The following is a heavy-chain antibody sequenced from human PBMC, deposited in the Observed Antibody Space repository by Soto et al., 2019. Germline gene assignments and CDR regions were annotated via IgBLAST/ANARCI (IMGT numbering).Heavy chain of an antibody. CDR3: ARAGEMADNSGDHPTRTRSRYNWFEP. CDR1: GYSFTEYH. CDR2: INPGNGKT. V-gene: IGHV1-3*01. J-gene: IGHJ5*02. D-gene: IGHD1-20*01. Sequence: ASVKVSCKASGYSFTEYHLHWVRQAPGQSLEWVGWINPGNGKTKSSQKFQGRVTITRDTSTSTAYMDLSSLRSEDTAVYYCARAGEMADNSGDHPTRTRSRYNWFEPWGQGTRVTVSS.